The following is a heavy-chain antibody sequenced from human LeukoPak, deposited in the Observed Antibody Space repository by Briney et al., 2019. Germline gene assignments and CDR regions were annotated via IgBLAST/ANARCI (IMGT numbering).Heavy chain of an antibody. Sequence: PGGSLRLSCAASGFTFSSYAMSWVRQAPGKGLEWVSAISGSGGSTYYADSVKGRFTISRDNSKNTLYLQMNSLRAEDTAVYYCATNYYDSSGYYLGDGVDYWGQGTLVTVSS. CDR2: ISGSGGST. V-gene: IGHV3-23*01. J-gene: IGHJ4*02. D-gene: IGHD3-22*01. CDR3: ATNYYDSSGYYLGDGVDY. CDR1: GFTFSSYA.